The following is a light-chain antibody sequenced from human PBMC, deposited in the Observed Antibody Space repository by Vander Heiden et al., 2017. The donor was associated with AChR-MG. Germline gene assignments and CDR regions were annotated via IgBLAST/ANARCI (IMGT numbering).Light chain of an antibody. Sequence: QAGLTQPPSPPKGLGQTATLTCTGNSNSIGNNVGHGGAAWLHQHQRHPPNLLSYRNNTRPSGMSERFSASRSGSTASLTITGLQPEDEADYYCSAWDSSLSAWVFGGGTKLTVL. CDR3: SAWDSSLSAWV. V-gene: IGLV10-54*04. J-gene: IGLJ3*02. CDR1: SNSIGNNVGHGG. CDR2: RNN.